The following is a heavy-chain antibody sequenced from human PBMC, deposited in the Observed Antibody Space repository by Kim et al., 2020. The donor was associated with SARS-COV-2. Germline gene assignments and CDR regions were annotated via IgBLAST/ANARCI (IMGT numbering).Heavy chain of an antibody. CDR1: GFTFSSYA. CDR2: ISGSGGST. Sequence: GGSLRLSCAASGFTFSSYAMSWVRQAPGKGLEWVSAISGSGGSTYYADSVKGRFTISRDNSKNTLYLQMNSLRAEDTAVYYCAKSLLGTVLRFLEWLPTEDRYYYYGMDVWGQGTTVTVSS. D-gene: IGHD3-3*01. J-gene: IGHJ6*02. CDR3: AKSLLGTVLRFLEWLPTEDRYYYYGMDV. V-gene: IGHV3-23*01.